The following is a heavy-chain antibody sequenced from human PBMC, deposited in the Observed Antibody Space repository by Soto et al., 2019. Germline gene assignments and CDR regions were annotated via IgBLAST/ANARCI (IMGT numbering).Heavy chain of an antibody. D-gene: IGHD2-15*01. V-gene: IGHV3-9*01. Sequence: EVQLVESGGDMVQPGRSLKLSCVGSGYSFEDYSMHWVRQAPGKGLEWVSGISWNGNFTGYADSVKGRFTISRDNAKNSLFVQMRSLRLEATALYYCVGGSWFDWGQGTLVTVSS. CDR2: ISWNGNFT. CDR3: VGGSWFD. J-gene: IGHJ4*02. CDR1: GYSFEDYS.